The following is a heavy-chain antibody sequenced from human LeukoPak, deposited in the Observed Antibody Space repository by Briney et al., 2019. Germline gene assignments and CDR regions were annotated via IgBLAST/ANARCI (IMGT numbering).Heavy chain of an antibody. V-gene: IGHV3-23*01. CDR3: AKISAPYCGGDCYSFDY. CDR2: ISGSGGST. J-gene: IGHJ4*02. CDR1: GFTFSSYA. Sequence: GGSLRLSCAASGFTFSSYAMSWVRQAPGKGLEWVSAISGSGGSTYYADSVKGRFTISRDNSKNTLYLQMNSLRAEDTAVYYCAKISAPYCGGDCYSFDYWGQGTLVTVSS. D-gene: IGHD2-21*02.